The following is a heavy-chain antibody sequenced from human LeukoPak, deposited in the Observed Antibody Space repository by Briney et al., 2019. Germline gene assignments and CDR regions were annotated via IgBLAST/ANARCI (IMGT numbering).Heavy chain of an antibody. CDR2: IDPNSGGT. CDR3: ARGGGGLQH. V-gene: IGHV1-2*02. D-gene: IGHD2-15*01. Sequence: ASVKVSCKASGYTFISYGISWVRQAPGQGLEWMGWIDPNSGGTNYAQKFQGRVTMTRDTSISTAYMELSSLMSDDTAIYYCARGGGGLQHWGQGTLVTVSS. J-gene: IGHJ1*01. CDR1: GYTFISYG.